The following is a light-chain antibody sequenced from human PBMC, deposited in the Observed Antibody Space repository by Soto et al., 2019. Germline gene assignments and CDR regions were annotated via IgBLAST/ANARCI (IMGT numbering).Light chain of an antibody. J-gene: IGKJ1*01. Sequence: EVELPMSSATQYESPWERATLSSRASQSISSYLAWYQHKPGQAPRLLIYDASNRATGIPARFSGSGSGTDFTLTISSLEPEDFAVYYCQQRSNWPWTVGQGTKVDIK. CDR3: QQRSNWPWT. CDR1: QSISSY. CDR2: DAS. V-gene: IGKV3-11*01.